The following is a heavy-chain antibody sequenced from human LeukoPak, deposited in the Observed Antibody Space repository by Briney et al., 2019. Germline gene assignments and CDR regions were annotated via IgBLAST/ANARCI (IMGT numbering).Heavy chain of an antibody. V-gene: IGHV1-69*05. CDR3: ASGGPFGVGGFDY. J-gene: IGHJ4*02. D-gene: IGHD3-3*01. CDR2: IIPIFGTA. Sequence: ASVKVSCKASGGTFSSYAISWERQAPGQGLEWMGGIIPIFGTANYAQKFQGRVTITTDESTSTAYMELSSLRSEDTAVYYCASGGPFGVGGFDYWGQGTLVTVSS. CDR1: GGTFSSYA.